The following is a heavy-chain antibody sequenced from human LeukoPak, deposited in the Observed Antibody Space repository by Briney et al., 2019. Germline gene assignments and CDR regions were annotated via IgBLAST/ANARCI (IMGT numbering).Heavy chain of an antibody. J-gene: IGHJ6*03. CDR3: ARVLSDYYYYYMGV. V-gene: IGHV4-59*11. Sequence: PSETLSLTCTVSGGSISSHYWSWIRQPPGKGLEWIGYIYYSGSTNYNPSLKSRVTISVDTSKNQFSLKLSSVTAADTAVYYCARVLSDYYYYYMGVWGKGTTVTVSS. D-gene: IGHD3-3*02. CDR1: GGSISSHY. CDR2: IYYSGST.